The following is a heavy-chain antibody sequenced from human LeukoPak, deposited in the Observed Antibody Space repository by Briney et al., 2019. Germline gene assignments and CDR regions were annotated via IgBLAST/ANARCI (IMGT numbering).Heavy chain of an antibody. CDR1: GFTFSSYA. CDR2: ISGSGDNT. V-gene: IGHV3-23*01. J-gene: IGHJ4*02. Sequence: PGGSLRLSCAASGFTFSSYAMSWVRQAPGKGLEWVSVISGSGDNTDYTDSVKGRFTISRDNSKNTLYLQMNSLRAEDTAVYYCAKAAYYDYVWGSYQVYWGQGTLVTVSS. CDR3: AKAAYYDYVWGSYQVY. D-gene: IGHD3-16*02.